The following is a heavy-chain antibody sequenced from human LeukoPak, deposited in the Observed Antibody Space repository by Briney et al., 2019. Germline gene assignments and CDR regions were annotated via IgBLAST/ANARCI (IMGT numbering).Heavy chain of an antibody. CDR3: ARIYYGSGSYSPYYGMDV. D-gene: IGHD3-10*01. V-gene: IGHV5-51*01. Sequence: PGESLKISCKGSGYSFTSYWIGWVRQMPGKGLEWMGIIYPGDSDTRYSPSFQGQVTVSADKSISTAYLQWSSLKASDTAMYYCARIYYGSGSYSPYYGMDVWGQGTTVTVSS. CDR1: GYSFTSYW. J-gene: IGHJ6*02. CDR2: IYPGDSDT.